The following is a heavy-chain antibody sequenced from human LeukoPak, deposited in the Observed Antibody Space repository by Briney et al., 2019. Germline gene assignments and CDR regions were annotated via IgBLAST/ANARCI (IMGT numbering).Heavy chain of an antibody. J-gene: IGHJ4*02. Sequence: QAGGSLRLSCAASGFTFSSYWMSWVRQAPGKGLEWVAVIWYDGSNKYYADSVKGRFTISRDNSKNTLYLQMNSLRAEDTAVYYCARAYGDYELWGQGTLVTVSS. CDR1: GFTFSSYW. V-gene: IGHV3-33*08. D-gene: IGHD4-17*01. CDR3: ARAYGDYEL. CDR2: IWYDGSNK.